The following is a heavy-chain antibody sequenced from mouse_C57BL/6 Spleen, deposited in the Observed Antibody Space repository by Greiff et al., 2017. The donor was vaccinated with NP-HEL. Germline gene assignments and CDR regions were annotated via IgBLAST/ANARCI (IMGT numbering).Heavy chain of an antibody. V-gene: IGHV1-82*01. Sequence: VQLQQSGPELVKPGASVKISCKASGYAFSSSWMNWVKQRPGKGLEWIGRIYPGDGDTNYNGKFKGKATLTADKSSSTAYMQLSSLTSEDSAVYFCARSPSIPGDAMDYWGQGTSVTVSS. CDR3: ARSPSIPGDAMDY. J-gene: IGHJ4*01. CDR1: GYAFSSSW. CDR2: IYPGDGDT.